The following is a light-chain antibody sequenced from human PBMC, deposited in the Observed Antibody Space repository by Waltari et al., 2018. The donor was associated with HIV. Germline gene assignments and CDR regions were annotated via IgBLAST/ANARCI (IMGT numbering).Light chain of an antibody. CDR3: SSYTTSSTWV. CDR1: STDIGAYNR. J-gene: IGLJ3*02. V-gene: IGLV2-18*02. Sequence: QSALTQPPSVSGSLGPSVTISCTGTSTDIGAYNRLSWYQQSPGTAPKLRIYEVTPRPSGVPVRFSGSKSGNTASLTISGLQADDEADYYCSSYTTSSTWVFGGGTKLTVL. CDR2: EVT.